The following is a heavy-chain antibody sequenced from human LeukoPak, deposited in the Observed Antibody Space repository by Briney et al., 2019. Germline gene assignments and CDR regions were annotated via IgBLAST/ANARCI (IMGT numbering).Heavy chain of an antibody. J-gene: IGHJ3*02. CDR2: IRYDGNKK. Sequence: GGSLRLSCAASGFTFNSYGMHWVRQAPGKGLEWVAFIRYDGNKKCYADSVKGRFTISRDNSKNTLYLQMNSLRVEDTAVYYCAKYRNPDDYGDYVSFSPHAFDIWGQGTMVTVSS. V-gene: IGHV3-30*02. CDR3: AKYRNPDDYGDYVSFSPHAFDI. D-gene: IGHD4-17*01. CDR1: GFTFNSYG.